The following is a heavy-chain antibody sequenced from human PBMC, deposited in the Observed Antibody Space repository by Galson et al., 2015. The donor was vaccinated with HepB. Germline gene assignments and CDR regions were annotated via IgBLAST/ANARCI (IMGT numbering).Heavy chain of an antibody. CDR2: ISGSGGST. J-gene: IGHJ1*01. CDR3: AKDEGDYGDLHCFQH. D-gene: IGHD4-17*01. V-gene: IGHV3-23*01. CDR1: GFTFSSYA. Sequence: SLRLSCAASGFTFSSYAMRWVRQAPGKGLEWVAVISGSGGSTYYADSVKGRFTISRDNSKNTLYLQMNSLRAEDTAVYYCAKDEGDYGDLHCFQHWGQGTLVTVSS.